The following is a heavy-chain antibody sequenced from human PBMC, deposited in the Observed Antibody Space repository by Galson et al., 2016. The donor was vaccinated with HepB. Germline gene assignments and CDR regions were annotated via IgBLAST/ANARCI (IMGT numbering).Heavy chain of an antibody. CDR2: IDWDGGNK. CDR3: ARGPESGYSLSDD. CDR1: GFIFDDFV. Sequence: SLRLSCAASGFIFDDFVMHWVRQAPEKGLEWVSLIDWDGGNKIYSDSVKGRFTVSRDNNKNSLFLQMNSLRTDDTAFYYCARGPESGYSLSDDWGQGTLVIGSS. D-gene: IGHD5-18*01. V-gene: IGHV3-43*01. J-gene: IGHJ4*02.